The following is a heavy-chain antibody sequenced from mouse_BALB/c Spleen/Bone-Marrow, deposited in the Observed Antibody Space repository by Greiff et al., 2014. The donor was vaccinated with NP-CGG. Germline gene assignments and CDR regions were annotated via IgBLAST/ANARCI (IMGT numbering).Heavy chain of an antibody. D-gene: IGHD1-1*01. J-gene: IGHJ4*01. CDR2: ISYSGST. CDR1: GYSITSDYA. V-gene: IGHV3-2*02. CDR3: ARYYGSSYYAMDC. Sequence: VQLKESGPGLVKPSQSLSLTCTVTGYSITSDYAWNWIRQFPGNKLEWMGYISYSGSTSYNPSLKSRISITRDTSKNQFFLQLNSVTTEDTATYYCARYYGSSYYAMDCWGQGTSVTVSS.